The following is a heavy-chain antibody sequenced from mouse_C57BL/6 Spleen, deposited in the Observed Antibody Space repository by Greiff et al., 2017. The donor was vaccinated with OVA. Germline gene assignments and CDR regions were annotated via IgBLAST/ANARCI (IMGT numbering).Heavy chain of an antibody. Sequence: VQLQHSGPELVKPGASVKISCKASGYAFSSSWMNWVKQRPGKGLEWIGRIYPGDGDTNYNGKFKGKATLTAAKSSSTAYMQLSRLTSEDSAVYACADDYDDPIDYWGQGTTLTVSS. CDR3: ADDYDDPIDY. D-gene: IGHD2-4*01. CDR1: GYAFSSSW. V-gene: IGHV1-82*01. CDR2: IYPGDGDT. J-gene: IGHJ2*01.